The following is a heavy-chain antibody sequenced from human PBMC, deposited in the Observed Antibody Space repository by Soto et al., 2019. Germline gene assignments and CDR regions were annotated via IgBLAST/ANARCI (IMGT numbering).Heavy chain of an antibody. D-gene: IGHD3-9*01. CDR2: ISAYNGNT. V-gene: IGHV1-18*01. J-gene: IGHJ4*02. CDR1: GYTFTSYG. Sequence: ASVKVSCKASGYTFTSYGISWVRQAPGQGLEWMGWISAYNGNTNYAQKLQGRVTMTTDTSTSTAYMELRSLRSDDTAVYYCARDQNYYDILTGYWVYYFDHWGQGTLVTVSS. CDR3: ARDQNYYDILTGYWVYYFDH.